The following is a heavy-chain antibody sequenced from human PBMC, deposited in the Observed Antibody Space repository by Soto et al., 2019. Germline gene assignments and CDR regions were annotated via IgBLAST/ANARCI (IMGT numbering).Heavy chain of an antibody. J-gene: IGHJ6*02. D-gene: IGHD2-21*02. CDR2: ISVYNGKT. CDR3: ATDDRRWAGVEAVVTATRNYPGVHV. Sequence: QVQLVQSGAEAKKPGASVRVSCKASGYTFTNYGLIWVRQAPGQGLEWMSWISVYNGKTHYAQKVEGRVPVTTDITSNTAYMDVGRLRSDDPAVYYWATDDRRWAGVEAVVTATRNYPGVHVCGPGKTVTASS. CDR1: GYTFTNYG. V-gene: IGHV1-18*01.